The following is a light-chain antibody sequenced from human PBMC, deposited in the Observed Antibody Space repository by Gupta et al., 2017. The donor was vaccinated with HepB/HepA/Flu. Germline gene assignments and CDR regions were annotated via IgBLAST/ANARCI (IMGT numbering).Light chain of an antibody. CDR2: DAC. CDR1: ESIGTN. Sequence: EIVMTQSPATLSVSPRTRVTRSGRASESIGTNLAWYQQKPGQSPRLLVYDACTTASGVPARFRGSGSETEFTLTISGLQSEDFAFYYWQQYKRPLTFGGGTKVETK. J-gene: IGKJ4*01. CDR3: QQYKRPLT. V-gene: IGKV3-15*01.